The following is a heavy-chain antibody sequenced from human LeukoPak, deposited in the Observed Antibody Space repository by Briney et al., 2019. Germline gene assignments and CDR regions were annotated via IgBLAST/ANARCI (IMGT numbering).Heavy chain of an antibody. D-gene: IGHD2-21*01. CDR3: ARVLLRWPIVTDC. CDR1: GGSISSSSYY. Sequence: SETLSLTCTVSGGSISSSSYYWGWIRQPPGKGLEWIGSIYYSGSTYYNPSLKSRVTISVDTSKNQFSLKLSSVTAADTAVYYCARVLLRWPIVTDCWGQGTLVTVSS. J-gene: IGHJ4*02. CDR2: IYYSGST. V-gene: IGHV4-39*01.